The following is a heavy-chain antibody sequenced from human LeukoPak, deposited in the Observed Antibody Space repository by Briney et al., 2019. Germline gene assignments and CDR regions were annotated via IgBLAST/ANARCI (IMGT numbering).Heavy chain of an antibody. J-gene: IGHJ4*02. Sequence: GGSLRLSCVASGFTFRSYEMNWVRQAPGKGLEWVSYISSSGSTIYYADSVKGRFTISRDNAKNSLYLQMNSLRAEDTAVYYCARIVGATNFDYWGQGTLVTVSS. CDR2: ISSSGSTI. V-gene: IGHV3-48*03. CDR3: ARIVGATNFDY. CDR1: GFTFRSYE. D-gene: IGHD1-26*01.